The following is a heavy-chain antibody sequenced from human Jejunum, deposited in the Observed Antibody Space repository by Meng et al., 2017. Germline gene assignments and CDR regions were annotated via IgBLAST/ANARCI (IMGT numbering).Heavy chain of an antibody. V-gene: IGHV3-30*07. Sequence: AQLAVSGGGVGQPGRSLRLSCAVSGLPFSNYAMHWVRQAPGKGLEWVASITYDGSQKNYADSVKGRFTISRDNSKNTLYLQMNSLGAEDTAVYYCAKRIYASSGYTDWGQGTLVTVSS. D-gene: IGHD3-22*01. CDR2: ITYDGSQK. CDR3: AKRIYASSGYTD. CDR1: GLPFSNYA. J-gene: IGHJ4*02.